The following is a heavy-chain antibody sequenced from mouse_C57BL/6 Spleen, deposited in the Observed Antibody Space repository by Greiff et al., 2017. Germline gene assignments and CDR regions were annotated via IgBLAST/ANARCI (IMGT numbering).Heavy chain of an antibody. V-gene: IGHV1-82*01. CDR3: ARAGLYYGSSPYYFDY. CDR1: GYAFSSSW. Sequence: QVQLKQSGPELVKPGASVKISCKASGYAFSSSWLNWVKQRPGKGLEWIGRIYPGAGDTNYNGKFKGKATLTADKSSSTAYMQLSSLTSEDSAVYFCARAGLYYGSSPYYFDYWGQGTTLTVSS. J-gene: IGHJ2*01. D-gene: IGHD1-1*01. CDR2: IYPGAGDT.